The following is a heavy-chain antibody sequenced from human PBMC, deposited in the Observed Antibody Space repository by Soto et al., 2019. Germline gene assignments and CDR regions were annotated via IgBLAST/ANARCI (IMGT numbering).Heavy chain of an antibody. Sequence: QVQLQESGPGLVKPSGTLSLTCTVSGDFISSLNWWSWVRQPPGKGLEWLGQIHHNGNTDYNASLKSRVTISIDKSKNQFSLNLNSVTVADPAVYYCVRVPNYWGQGTLVTVSS. J-gene: IGHJ4*02. CDR2: IHHNGNT. V-gene: IGHV4-4*02. CDR1: GDFISSLNW. CDR3: VRVPNY.